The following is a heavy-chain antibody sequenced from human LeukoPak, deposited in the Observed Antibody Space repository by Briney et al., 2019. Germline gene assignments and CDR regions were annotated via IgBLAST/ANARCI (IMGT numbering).Heavy chain of an antibody. Sequence: SETLSLTCSVSGGSINTDNYYWGWVRQPPGKALEWIGSIYYSGSKWYNPSLKSRVTISLDTSKNQFSLKLSSVTAADTAVYYCARGLIVVVVAATSQWFDPWGQGTLVTVSS. D-gene: IGHD2-15*01. CDR2: IYYSGSK. CDR3: ARGLIVVVVAATSQWFDP. V-gene: IGHV4-39*07. CDR1: GGSINTDNYY. J-gene: IGHJ5*02.